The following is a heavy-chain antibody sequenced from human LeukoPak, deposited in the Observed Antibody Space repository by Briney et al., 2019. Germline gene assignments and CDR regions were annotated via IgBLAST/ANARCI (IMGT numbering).Heavy chain of an antibody. CDR2: IIPIFGTA. V-gene: IGHV1-69*05. CDR1: GGTFSSYA. D-gene: IGHD6-13*01. CDR3: AREGGLTGSSWPNWFDP. J-gene: IGHJ5*02. Sequence: SVKVSCKASGGTFSSYAISWVRQAPGQGLEWMEGIIPIFGTANYAQKFQGRVTITTDESTSTAYMELSSLRSEDTAVYYCAREGGLTGSSWPNWFDPWGQGTLVTVSS.